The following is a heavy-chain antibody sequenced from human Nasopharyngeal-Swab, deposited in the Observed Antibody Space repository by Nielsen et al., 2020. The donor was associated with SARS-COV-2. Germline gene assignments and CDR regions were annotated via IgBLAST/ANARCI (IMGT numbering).Heavy chain of an antibody. CDR2: ISGDGGST. V-gene: IGHV3-43*02. CDR1: GFTFDDYA. CDR3: ARALHQYNWNYLYY. Sequence: GESLKISCAASGFTFDDYAMHWARQAPGKGLEWVSLISGDGGSTYYADSVKGRFTISRDNSKNSLYLQMNSLRTEDTALYYCARALHQYNWNYLYYWGQGTLVTVSS. J-gene: IGHJ4*02. D-gene: IGHD1-7*01.